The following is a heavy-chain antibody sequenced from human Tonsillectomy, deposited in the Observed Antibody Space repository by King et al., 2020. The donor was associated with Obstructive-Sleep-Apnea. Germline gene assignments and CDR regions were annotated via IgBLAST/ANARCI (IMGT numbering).Heavy chain of an antibody. CDR2: MNPHRGNT. V-gene: IGHV1-8*01. CDR3: ATPSRYYYGSGSYPFDY. CDR1: GYTFTSND. D-gene: IGHD3-10*01. Sequence: QLVQSGAEVKKPGASVKVSSKASGYTFTSNDTNWGRQATGQGLGWVGWMNPHRGNTCYAQNFQGRVTMTRKTPISTAYMELSSLRSEDTAVYYCATPSRYYYGSGSYPFDYWGQGTLVTVSS. J-gene: IGHJ4*02.